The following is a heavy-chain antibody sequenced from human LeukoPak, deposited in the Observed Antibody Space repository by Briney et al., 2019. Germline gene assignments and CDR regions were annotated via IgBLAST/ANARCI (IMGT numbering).Heavy chain of an antibody. V-gene: IGHV3-74*01. CDR2: ISSDGTNI. Sequence: GGSLRLSCAASGFTFSSYWMHWVRQAPGTGLVWVSRISSDGTNIYYADSVKGRFSISRDNAKNTLYLQMNGLRAEDTAMYYCARVYYYYYMDVWGRGTTVTVSS. CDR1: GFTFSSYW. CDR3: ARVYYYYYMDV. J-gene: IGHJ6*03.